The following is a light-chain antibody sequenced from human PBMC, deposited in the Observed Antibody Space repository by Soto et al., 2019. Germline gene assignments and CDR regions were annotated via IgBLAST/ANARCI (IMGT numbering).Light chain of an antibody. V-gene: IGLV2-14*01. J-gene: IGLJ1*01. CDR1: GSNIGAGYD. Sequence: QSVLTQPPSVSGAPGQRVTISCTGSGSNIGAGYDVHWYQQHPGKAPKLMIYEVSNRPSGVSNRFSGSKSGNTASLTISGLQAEDEADYYCSSYTSSSTRVFGTGTKLTVL. CDR2: EVS. CDR3: SSYTSSSTRV.